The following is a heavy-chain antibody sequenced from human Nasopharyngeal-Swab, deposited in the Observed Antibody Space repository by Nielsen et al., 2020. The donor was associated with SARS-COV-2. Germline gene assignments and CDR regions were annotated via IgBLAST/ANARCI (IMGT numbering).Heavy chain of an antibody. J-gene: IGHJ3*02. CDR3: AREVRGSYWPAFDI. CDR2: IKQDGSEK. CDR1: GFTFSSYW. Sequence: GESLKISCAASGFTFSSYWMSSVRQAPGKGLEWVANIKQDGSEKYYVDSVKGRFTISRDNAKNSLYLQMNSLRAEDTAVYYCAREVRGSYWPAFDIWGQGTMVTVSS. D-gene: IGHD1-26*01. V-gene: IGHV3-7*01.